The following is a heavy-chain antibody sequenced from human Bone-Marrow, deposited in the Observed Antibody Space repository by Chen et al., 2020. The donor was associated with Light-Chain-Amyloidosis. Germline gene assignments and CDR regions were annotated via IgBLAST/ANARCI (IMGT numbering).Heavy chain of an antibody. J-gene: IGHJ4*02. CDR1: GGSIRSSSYY. Sequence: QLQLQESGPGLVKPSETLSLPCTVSGGSIRSSSYYWGWIRQPPGKGREWIGSIYYSGSTYYNPSLKSRVTISVDTSKNQFSLKLSSVTAADTAVYYCARAGDWQWPADFDYWGQGTLVTVSS. V-gene: IGHV4-39*07. CDR2: IYYSGST. D-gene: IGHD6-19*01. CDR3: ARAGDWQWPADFDY.